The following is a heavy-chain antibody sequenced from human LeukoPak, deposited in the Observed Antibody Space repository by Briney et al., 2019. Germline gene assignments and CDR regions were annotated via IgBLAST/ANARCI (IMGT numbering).Heavy chain of an antibody. CDR2: INHSGST. CDR3: ARGVYSGYDYGHFGQAYFDY. CDR1: GGSFSGYY. V-gene: IGHV4-34*01. D-gene: IGHD5-12*01. J-gene: IGHJ4*02. Sequence: SETLSLTCAVYGGSFSGYYWSWVRQPPGKGLEWIGEINHSGSTNYNPSVKSRVTISVDTSKNQFSLKLSSVTAADTAVYYCARGVYSGYDYGHFGQAYFDYWGQGTLDTVSS.